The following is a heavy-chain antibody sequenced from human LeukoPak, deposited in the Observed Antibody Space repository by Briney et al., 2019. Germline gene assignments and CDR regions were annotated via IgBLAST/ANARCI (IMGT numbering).Heavy chain of an antibody. V-gene: IGHV3-11*01. D-gene: IGHD1-1*01. CDR3: TRALEGWNARNYYYYYMDV. Sequence: GGSLRLSCAASGFTFSDYYMSWIRQAPGKGLEWVSYISSSGSTIYYADSVKGRFTISRDNAKNSLYLQMNSLRAEDTAVYFCTRALEGWNARNYYYYYMDVWGKGTTVTISS. CDR1: GFTFSDYY. CDR2: ISSSGSTI. J-gene: IGHJ6*03.